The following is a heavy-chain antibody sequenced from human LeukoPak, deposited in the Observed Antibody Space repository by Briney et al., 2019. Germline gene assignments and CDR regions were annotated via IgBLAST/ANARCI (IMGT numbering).Heavy chain of an antibody. J-gene: IGHJ4*02. CDR3: ARAPYGSGSTIDY. V-gene: IGHV3-48*03. Sequence: PGGSLRLSCAASGFTFSSYEMNWVRQAPGKGLEWVSYISSSGSTIYYADSVKGRLTISRDNAKNSLYLQMNSLRAEDTAVYYCARAPYGSGSTIDYWGQGTLVTVSS. CDR1: GFTFSSYE. CDR2: ISSSGSTI. D-gene: IGHD3-10*01.